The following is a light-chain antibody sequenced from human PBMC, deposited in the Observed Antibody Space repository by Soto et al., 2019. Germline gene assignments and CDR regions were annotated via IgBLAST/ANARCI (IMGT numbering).Light chain of an antibody. J-gene: IGLJ3*02. CDR2: LNSDGSH. V-gene: IGLV4-69*01. CDR1: RGHSSYA. CDR3: QTWGTGIRV. Sequence: QDVLTQSPSASASLGASVKLTCTLSRGHSSYAIAWHQQQPEKGPRYLMKLNSDGSHSKGDGIPDRFSGSSSGAERYLTISSRQSEDEADYYCQTWGTGIRVFGGGTKLTVL.